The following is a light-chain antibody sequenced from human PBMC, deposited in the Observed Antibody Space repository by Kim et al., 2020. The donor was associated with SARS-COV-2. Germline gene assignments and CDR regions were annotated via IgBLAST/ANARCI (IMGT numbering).Light chain of an antibody. CDR2: SAS. CDR3: PHLNRYPLT. V-gene: IGKV1-9*01. Sequence: DIQLTQSPSFLSASVGDRVTITCRASQGISTYLAWFHQKPGKAPNLLIYSASTLQSGVPSRFSGSGSGTEFTLTITSLQPEDSATYFRPHLNRYPLTFGGGTKVDIK. CDR1: QGISTY. J-gene: IGKJ4*01.